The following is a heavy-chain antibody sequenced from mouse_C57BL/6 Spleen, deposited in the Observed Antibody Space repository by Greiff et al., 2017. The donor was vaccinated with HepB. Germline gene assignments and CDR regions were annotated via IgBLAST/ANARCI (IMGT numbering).Heavy chain of an antibody. CDR1: GFTFSDYG. J-gene: IGHJ3*01. CDR3: ARPEGGTGAWFAY. CDR2: ISSGSSTI. Sequence: EVQGVESGGGLVKPGGSLKLSCAASGFTFSDYGMHWVRQAPEKGLEWVAYISSGSSTIYYADTVKGRFTISRDNAKNTLFLQMTSLRSEDTAMYYFARPEGGTGAWFAYWGQGTLVTVSA. V-gene: IGHV5-17*01. D-gene: IGHD4-1*01.